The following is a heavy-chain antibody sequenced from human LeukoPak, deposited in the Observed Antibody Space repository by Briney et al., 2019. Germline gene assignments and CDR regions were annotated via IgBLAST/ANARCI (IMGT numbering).Heavy chain of an antibody. Sequence: PSETLSLTCTVSGFSISSAYHWGWIRQPPGGRLEWIRSISHTGVTYYNPSFKSRLTISLDTTKDQFSLQLTSVTAADTAMYYCARDDTGFEYWGQGIVVTVSS. CDR2: ISHTGVT. V-gene: IGHV4-38-2*02. CDR1: GFSISSAYH. CDR3: ARDDTGFEY. D-gene: IGHD1-1*01. J-gene: IGHJ4*02.